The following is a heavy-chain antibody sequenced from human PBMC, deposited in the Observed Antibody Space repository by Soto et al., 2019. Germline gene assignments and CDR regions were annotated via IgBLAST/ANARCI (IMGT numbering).Heavy chain of an antibody. V-gene: IGHV4-59*08. J-gene: IGHJ4*02. CDR3: ARHGHYDILTGYYNPFDY. CDR1: GGSISSDS. CDR2: IYYSGST. Sequence: SEPLSLTRTGSGGSISSDSWSSIRQPPGKGLEWIGYIYYSGSTNYNPSLKSRVTISVDTSKNQFSLKLSSVTAADTAVYYCARHGHYDILTGYYNPFDYWGQGTLVTVS. D-gene: IGHD3-9*01.